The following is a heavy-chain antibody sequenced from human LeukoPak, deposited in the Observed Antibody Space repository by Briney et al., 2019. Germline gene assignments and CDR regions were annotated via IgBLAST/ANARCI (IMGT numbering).Heavy chain of an antibody. V-gene: IGHV3-30-3*01. Sequence: GGSLRLSCATSGFTFSNYAIHWVRQAPGKGLEWVADISFDGDNEYYADSVRGRFMIARDNSKNTVYLQMNSLTIKDTAVYYCAREPSGNFGQLVSSAEYFQHWGQGTRVTVSS. CDR3: AREPSGNFGQLVSSAEYFQH. J-gene: IGHJ1*01. CDR2: ISFDGDNE. CDR1: GFTFSNYA. D-gene: IGHD5/OR15-5a*01.